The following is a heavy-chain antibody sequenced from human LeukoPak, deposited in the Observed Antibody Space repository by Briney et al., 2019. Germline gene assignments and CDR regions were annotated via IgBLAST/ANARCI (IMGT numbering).Heavy chain of an antibody. CDR1: GFTFSSYA. Sequence: PGRSLRLSCAASGFTFSSYAMHWVRQAPGKGLEWVAVISYDGSNKYYADSVKGRFTISRDNSKNTLYLQMNSLRAEDTAVYYCAKSAIAAAGTRDWFDPWGQGTLVTVSS. V-gene: IGHV3-30-3*02. J-gene: IGHJ5*02. CDR3: AKSAIAAAGTRDWFDP. CDR2: ISYDGSNK. D-gene: IGHD6-13*01.